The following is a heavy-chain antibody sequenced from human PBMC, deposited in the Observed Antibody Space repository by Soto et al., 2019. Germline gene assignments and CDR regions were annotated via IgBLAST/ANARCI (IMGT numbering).Heavy chain of an antibody. V-gene: IGHV4-30-4*01. CDR2: IHNSGSP. Sequence: GAEGSIDDVGGLWSCKKQSPEKGLEWIGHIHNSGSPYNNPALRSRVTISADTSMNQFSLALTSVTAADTALSYCARGSTTEKVDSWGQGILVTVSS. CDR1: EGSIDDVGGL. CDR3: ARGSTTEKVDS. J-gene: IGHJ4*02.